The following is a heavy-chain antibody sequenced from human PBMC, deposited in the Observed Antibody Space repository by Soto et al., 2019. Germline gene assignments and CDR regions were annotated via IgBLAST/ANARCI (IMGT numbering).Heavy chain of an antibody. V-gene: IGHV3-30*18. CDR2: ISYDGSDK. CDR1: AFTSSSYG. D-gene: IGHD3-16*01. CDR3: AKDREGSYVYYFDY. Sequence: GSLRLSCAASAFTSSSYGMHWIRQAPGKGLEWVAVISYDGSDKYYADSVKGRFTISRDNSKNTLYLQMNSLRAEDTAVYYCAKDREGSYVYYFDYWGQGTLVTVSS. J-gene: IGHJ4*02.